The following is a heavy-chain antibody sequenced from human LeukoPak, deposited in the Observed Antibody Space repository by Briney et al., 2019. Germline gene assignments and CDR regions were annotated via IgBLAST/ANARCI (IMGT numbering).Heavy chain of an antibody. V-gene: IGHV3-21*01. D-gene: IGHD6-19*01. CDR1: GFTFSSYS. Sequence: PGGSLRLSCAASGFTFSSYSMNWVRQAPGKGLEWVSTIGSNSIFTYHADSVKGRFTISRDNAKNSLYLQMNSLRAEDTAVYFCARGTPSSSGWLYYGMDVWGQGTTVTVSS. J-gene: IGHJ6*02. CDR3: ARGTPSSSGWLYYGMDV. CDR2: IGSNSIFT.